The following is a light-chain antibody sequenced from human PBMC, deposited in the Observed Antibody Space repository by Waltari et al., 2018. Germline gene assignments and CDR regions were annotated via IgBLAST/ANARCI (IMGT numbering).Light chain of an antibody. CDR1: RTLLYSSNHRHY. Sequence: DIVMTQSPDSLAVSLGERATINCTSSRTLLYSSNHRHYLAWYQQKPGQPPKLLFDGASTRECGVPDRFSGGGSGTDFTLTISSLQAEDVAVYYCQQYFLTPTFGLGTRVEVK. J-gene: IGKJ1*01. CDR3: QQYFLTPT. V-gene: IGKV4-1*01. CDR2: GAS.